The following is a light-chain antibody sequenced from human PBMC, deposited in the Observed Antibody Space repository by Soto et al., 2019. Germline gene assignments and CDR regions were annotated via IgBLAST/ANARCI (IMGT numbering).Light chain of an antibody. Sequence: DIQMNQSPSTLSASVGDRVTITCRASQSISSWLAWYQQKPGKAPKLLIYKASSLESGVPSRFSGSGSGTEFTLTISSLQPDDFATYYCQQYNSYSVTFGQGRRLEIK. V-gene: IGKV1-5*03. J-gene: IGKJ5*01. CDR3: QQYNSYSVT. CDR2: KAS. CDR1: QSISSW.